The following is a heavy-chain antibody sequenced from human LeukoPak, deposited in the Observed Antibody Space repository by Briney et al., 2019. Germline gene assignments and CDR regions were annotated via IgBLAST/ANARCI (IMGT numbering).Heavy chain of an antibody. CDR1: GSTFSTYA. CDR2: IRYDGSNK. CDR3: AKPQFDY. Sequence: GGSLRLSCAAPGSTFSTYAIHWFRQAPGKGLEWVAFIRYDGSNKYYADSVKGRFTISRDNSKNTLYLQMNSLRAEDTAVYYCAKPQFDYWGQGTLVTVSS. J-gene: IGHJ4*02. V-gene: IGHV3-30*02.